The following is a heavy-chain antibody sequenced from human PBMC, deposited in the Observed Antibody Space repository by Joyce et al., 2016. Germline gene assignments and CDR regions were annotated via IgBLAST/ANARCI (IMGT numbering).Heavy chain of an antibody. CDR3: AREGCSGGSCQWGYYYYGMNV. Sequence: QVQLVQSGAEVKTPGASVMVSCKASGYTFRNYGINWVRQAPGQGLEWMGWITAYKGKTNYAQKFRGRLTMTTDTSTNTAYMELRSLRSDETAMYFCAREGCSGGSCQWGYYYYGMNVWGQGTTVTVSS. J-gene: IGHJ6*02. CDR1: GYTFRNYG. V-gene: IGHV1-18*04. CDR2: ITAYKGKT. D-gene: IGHD2-15*01.